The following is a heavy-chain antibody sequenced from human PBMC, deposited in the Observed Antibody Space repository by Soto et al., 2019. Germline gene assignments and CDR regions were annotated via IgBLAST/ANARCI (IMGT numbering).Heavy chain of an antibody. V-gene: IGHV3-74*01. CDR3: ARSLPGTYGAFDL. J-gene: IGHJ3*01. CDR1: EFTFRSYW. D-gene: IGHD1-7*01. CDR2: ISGDGSST. Sequence: LRLSCAASEFTFRSYWMHWVRQSPGKGLVWVSRISGDGSSTSYADSVKGRFTISRDNAKNTMNLQMDSLRAEDTAVYYCARSLPGTYGAFDLWGQGTMVTVSS.